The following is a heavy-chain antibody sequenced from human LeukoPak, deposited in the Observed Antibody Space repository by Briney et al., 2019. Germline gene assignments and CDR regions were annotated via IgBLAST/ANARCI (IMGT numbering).Heavy chain of an antibody. J-gene: IGHJ3*02. Sequence: ASVKVSCKASGYTFTGYYMHWVRQAPGQGLEWMGWINPNSGGTNYAQKFQGRVTMTRDTSISTAYMELSRLRSDDTAVYYCAGSLVVPAHDAFDIWGQGTMVTVSS. V-gene: IGHV1-2*02. D-gene: IGHD2-2*01. CDR3: AGSLVVPAHDAFDI. CDR1: GYTFTGYY. CDR2: INPNSGGT.